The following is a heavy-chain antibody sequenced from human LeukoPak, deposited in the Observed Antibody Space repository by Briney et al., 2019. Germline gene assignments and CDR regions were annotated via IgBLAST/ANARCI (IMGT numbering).Heavy chain of an antibody. Sequence: SETLPLTCTVSGGSISSYYWSWIRQPAGKGLEWIGRIYSSGSTNYNPSLKSRVTMSVDTPKNQFSLKLNSVTAADTAVYYCARDLIQGAPDYLDDWAREPWSPSPQ. CDR1: GGSISSYY. D-gene: IGHD5-18*01. J-gene: IGHJ4*02. CDR3: ARDLIQGAPDYLDD. V-gene: IGHV4-4*07. CDR2: IYSSGST.